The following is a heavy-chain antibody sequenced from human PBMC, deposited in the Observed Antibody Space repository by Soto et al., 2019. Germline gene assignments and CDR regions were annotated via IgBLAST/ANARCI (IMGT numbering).Heavy chain of an antibody. D-gene: IGHD3-16*01. CDR1: GFSLSTSGVG. J-gene: IGHJ4*02. V-gene: IGHV2-5*02. CDR3: AHYVGYFDY. Sequence: QITLKESGPTLVKPTQTLTLTCSFSGFSLSTSGVGVGWIRQPPGKALEWLALIYWDDDERYSPSLNSRLTITKDTSKNQVVLTMTNMDPVDTATYYCAHYVGYFDYWGQGTLVTVSS. CDR2: IYWDDDE.